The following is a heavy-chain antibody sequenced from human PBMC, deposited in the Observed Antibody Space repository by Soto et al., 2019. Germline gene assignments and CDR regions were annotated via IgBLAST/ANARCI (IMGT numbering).Heavy chain of an antibody. CDR3: ARDSVRGRDYDSSGPFDY. Sequence: ASVKVSCKASGGTFSSYAISWVRQAPGQGLEWMGGIIPIFGTANYAQKFQGRVTITADESTRTAYMELSSLRSEDTAVYYCARDSVRGRDYDSSGPFDYWGQGTLVTVSS. D-gene: IGHD3-22*01. V-gene: IGHV1-69*13. J-gene: IGHJ4*02. CDR2: IIPIFGTA. CDR1: GGTFSSYA.